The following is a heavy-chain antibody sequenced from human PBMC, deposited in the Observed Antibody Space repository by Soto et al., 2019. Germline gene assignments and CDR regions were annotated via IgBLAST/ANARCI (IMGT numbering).Heavy chain of an antibody. J-gene: IGHJ5*02. CDR1: GYSFTSYW. D-gene: IGHD5-12*01. CDR3: ARHYSQSYSGYP. Sequence: GESLKISCKGSGYSFTSYWISWVRQMPGKGLEWMGRIDPSDSYTNYSPSFQGHVTISADKSISTAYLQWSSPKASDTAMYYCARHYSQSYSGYPWGQGTLVTVSS. CDR2: IDPSDSYT. V-gene: IGHV5-10-1*01.